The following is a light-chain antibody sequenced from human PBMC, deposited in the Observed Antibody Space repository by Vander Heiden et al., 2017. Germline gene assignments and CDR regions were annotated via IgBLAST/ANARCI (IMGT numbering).Light chain of an antibody. V-gene: IGKV1-5*03. CDR2: RAS. Sequence: DSQMTQSPSTLSASVRDRVSITCRASQSISSWLAWYQQKPGKAPKLLIYRASSLESGVPSRYSGSGSGTEFTLTISGLQPDDFATYYCQQYNSYSATFGQGTKVEIK. CDR1: QSISSW. CDR3: QQYNSYSAT. J-gene: IGKJ1*01.